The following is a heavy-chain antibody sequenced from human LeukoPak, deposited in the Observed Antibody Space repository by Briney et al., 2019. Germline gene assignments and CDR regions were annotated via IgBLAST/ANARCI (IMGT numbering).Heavy chain of an antibody. CDR3: ARDQYYDVSTYYEIDY. CDR2: INHSGST. CDR1: DEFFSENY. Sequence: SETLSLTCAVYDEFFSENYWTWIRQPPGKGLEWIGEINHSGSTNYNPSLKSRVTISVDTSKNQFSLNLSSVTAADTAVYYCARDQYYDVSTYYEIDYWGQGTLVTVSS. J-gene: IGHJ4*02. D-gene: IGHD3-22*01. V-gene: IGHV4-34*01.